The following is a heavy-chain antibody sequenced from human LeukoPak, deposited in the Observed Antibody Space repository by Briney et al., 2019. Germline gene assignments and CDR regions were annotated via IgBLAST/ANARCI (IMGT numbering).Heavy chain of an antibody. J-gene: IGHJ4*02. Sequence: ASVKVSCKASGYTFTSYGISWVRQAPGQGREWRGWISAYNGNRNYAQKLQGRVTMTTDTSTSTAYMELRSLRSDDTAVYYCARDRVHIYYDSSDPMDYWGQGTLVTVSS. CDR3: ARDRVHIYYDSSDPMDY. CDR1: GYTFTSYG. CDR2: ISAYNGNR. V-gene: IGHV1-18*01. D-gene: IGHD3-22*01.